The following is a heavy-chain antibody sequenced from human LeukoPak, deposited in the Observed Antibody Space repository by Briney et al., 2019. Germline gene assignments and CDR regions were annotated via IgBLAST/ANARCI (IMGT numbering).Heavy chain of an antibody. Sequence: ASVKVSCKASGYTFTGYYMNWVRQAPGQGLEWMGRINPNSGGTKYAQKFQGRVTMTRDTSINTAYMELSRLRSDDTAVYYCARSSYSSSSSVWGQGTMVTVSS. CDR3: ARSSYSSSSSV. D-gene: IGHD6-6*01. J-gene: IGHJ3*01. V-gene: IGHV1-2*06. CDR2: INPNSGGT. CDR1: GYTFTGYY.